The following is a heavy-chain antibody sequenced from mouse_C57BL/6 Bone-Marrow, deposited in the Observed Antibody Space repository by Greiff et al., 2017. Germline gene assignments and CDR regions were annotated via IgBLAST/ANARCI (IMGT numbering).Heavy chain of an antibody. D-gene: IGHD2-3*01. CDR1: GYTFTSYW. J-gene: IGHJ2*01. V-gene: IGHV1-55*01. CDR2: IYPGSGST. CDR3: ARIDGYLYYFDD. Sequence: QVQLQQPGAELVKPGASVKMSCKASGYTFTSYWITWVKQRPGQGLEWIGDIYPGSGSTNYNEKFKSKATLTVDTSSSTAYMQLSSLTSEDSAVYCCARIDGYLYYFDDWGQGTTLTVSS.